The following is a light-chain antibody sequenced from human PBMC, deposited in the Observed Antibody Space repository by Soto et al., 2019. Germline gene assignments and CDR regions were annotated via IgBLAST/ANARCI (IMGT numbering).Light chain of an antibody. CDR1: QSISSY. J-gene: IGKJ1*01. CDR3: QQSYSTPRT. Sequence: DIQMTQSPSSLSASVGDRVTITCRASQSISSYLNWYQQKPGKAPKLMIYAESSLQSGVPSRFSGSGSGTDFTLTISSLQPEDFATYDCQQSYSTPRTFGQGTKVEIQ. V-gene: IGKV1-39*01. CDR2: AES.